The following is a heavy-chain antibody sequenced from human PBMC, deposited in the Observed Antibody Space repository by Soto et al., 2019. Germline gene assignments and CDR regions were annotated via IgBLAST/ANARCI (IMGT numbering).Heavy chain of an antibody. V-gene: IGHV1-18*01. CDR3: GRDGSGGIIES. CDR1: GYTFTGYG. CDR2: ISVFNGNT. Sequence: QVQLVQSGAEVKKPGASVKVSCKTSGYTFTGYGINWVRQAPGHGLEWLGWISVFNGNTKYGQNIQDRVIMTTDTAASTAYMELRSLRSDDTAVYFCGRDGSGGIIESWGQGTMLIVSS. D-gene: IGHD2-15*01. J-gene: IGHJ3*01.